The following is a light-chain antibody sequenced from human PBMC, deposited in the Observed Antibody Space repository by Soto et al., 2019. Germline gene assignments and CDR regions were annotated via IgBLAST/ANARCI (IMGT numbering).Light chain of an antibody. CDR1: QSVSSN. V-gene: IGKV3-11*01. Sequence: EIVMTQSPATLSVSPGERATLSCRASQSVSSNLAWYQQKPGQAPRLLIYDASNRATGIPARFSGSGSGTDFTLTISSLEPGDFALYYCQQRSNWPLTFGGGTKVDIK. CDR2: DAS. J-gene: IGKJ4*01. CDR3: QQRSNWPLT.